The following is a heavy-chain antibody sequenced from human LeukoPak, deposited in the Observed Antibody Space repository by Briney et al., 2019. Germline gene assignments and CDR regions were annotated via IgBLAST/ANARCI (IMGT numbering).Heavy chain of an antibody. CDR2: MSWNGNTI. CDR1: GFTFDDCA. J-gene: IGHJ6*03. CDR3: AKDISLGRGYFYMDV. D-gene: IGHD1-26*01. Sequence: GGSLRLSCAASGFTFDDCAMHWVRHTPEKGLEWISGMSWNGNTIGYADSVKGRFTISRDNAKNSLYLQMNSLRPEDTALYYCAKDISLGRGYFYMDVWGKGTTVTVSS. V-gene: IGHV3-9*01.